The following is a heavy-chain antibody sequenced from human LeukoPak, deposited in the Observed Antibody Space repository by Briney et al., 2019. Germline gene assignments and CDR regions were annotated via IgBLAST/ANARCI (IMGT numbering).Heavy chain of an antibody. J-gene: IGHJ3*02. CDR3: ARGKTYYDISKDAFDI. V-gene: IGHV4-59*01. D-gene: IGHD3-22*01. Sequence: PSETLSLTCTVPSGSISSYYWSWIRQPPGKGLEWIGHIYYSGSTNYNPSLKSRVTISVDTSKNQFSLKLSSVTAAHTAVYYCARGKTYYDISKDAFDIWGQGTMVTVSS. CDR1: SGSISSYY. CDR2: IYYSGST.